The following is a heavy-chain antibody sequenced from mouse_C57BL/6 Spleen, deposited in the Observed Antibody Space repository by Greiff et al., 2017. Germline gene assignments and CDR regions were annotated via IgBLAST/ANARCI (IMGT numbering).Heavy chain of an antibody. J-gene: IGHJ4*01. CDR1: GYTFTSYW. Sequence: VQLQQPGAELVKPGASVKLSCKASGYTFTSYWMQWVKQRPGQGLEWIGEIDPSDSYTNYNQKFKGKATLTVDTSSSTAYMQLSSLTSEDSAVYDCARWTTVVVPMDYWGQGTSVTVSS. CDR3: ARWTTVVVPMDY. D-gene: IGHD1-1*01. V-gene: IGHV1-50*01. CDR2: IDPSDSYT.